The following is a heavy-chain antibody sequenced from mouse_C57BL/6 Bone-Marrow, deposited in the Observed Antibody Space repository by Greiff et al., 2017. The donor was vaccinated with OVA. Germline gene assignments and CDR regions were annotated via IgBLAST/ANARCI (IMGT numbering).Heavy chain of an antibody. CDR2: IWSGGST. V-gene: IGHV2-4*01. CDR3: AKGLLLFAY. J-gene: IGHJ3*01. Sequence: VMLVESGPGLVQPSQSLSITCTVSGFSLTSYGVHWVRQPPGKGLEWLGVIWSGGSTDYNAAFISRLSISKDNSKSQVFFKMNSLQADDTAIYYCAKGLLLFAYWGQGTLVTVSA. D-gene: IGHD2-3*01. CDR1: GFSLTSYG.